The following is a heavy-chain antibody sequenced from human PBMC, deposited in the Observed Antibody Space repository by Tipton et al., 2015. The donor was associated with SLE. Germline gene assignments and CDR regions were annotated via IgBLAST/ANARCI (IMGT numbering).Heavy chain of an antibody. V-gene: IGHV3-23*01. Sequence: LRLSCTASGFSFSNYVMNWVRRAPGKGLEWVSGISSRAGYTYYADSVRGRFTISRDNSMNTVYLQMNGLRAEDTAMYYCAKDVNRRTLTANTFDIWGQGTMVIVSS. CDR1: GFSFSNYV. CDR2: ISSRAGYT. CDR3: AKDVNRRTLTANTFDI. J-gene: IGHJ3*02. D-gene: IGHD3-9*01.